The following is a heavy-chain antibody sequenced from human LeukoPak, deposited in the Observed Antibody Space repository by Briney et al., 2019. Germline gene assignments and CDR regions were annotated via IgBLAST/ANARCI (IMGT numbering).Heavy chain of an antibody. CDR3: ARDHGTGTNYYFDY. Sequence: PSETLSLTCTVSGGSISSYYWSWIRQPAGKGLEWIGRIYTSGSTNYNPSLKSRVTISVDKSKNQFSLKLSSVTAADTAVYYCARDHGTGTNYYFDYWGQGTPVTVSS. J-gene: IGHJ4*02. D-gene: IGHD1-7*01. CDR1: GGSISSYY. CDR2: IYTSGST. V-gene: IGHV4-4*07.